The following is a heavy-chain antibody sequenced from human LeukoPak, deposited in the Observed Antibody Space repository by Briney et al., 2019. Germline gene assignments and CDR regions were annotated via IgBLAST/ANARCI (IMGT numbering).Heavy chain of an antibody. V-gene: IGHV3-23*01. CDR2: IFPSGGEI. CDR1: GFTFSTFA. Sequence: DPGGSLRLSCAASGFTFSTFAMIWVRQPPGKGLEWVSSIFPSGGEIHYADSVRGRFTISRDNSKSTLSLQMNSLRAEDTAVYYCAKEGSIFGVVIRPYYFDYWGQGTLVTVSS. D-gene: IGHD3-3*01. CDR3: AKEGSIFGVVIRPYYFDY. J-gene: IGHJ4*02.